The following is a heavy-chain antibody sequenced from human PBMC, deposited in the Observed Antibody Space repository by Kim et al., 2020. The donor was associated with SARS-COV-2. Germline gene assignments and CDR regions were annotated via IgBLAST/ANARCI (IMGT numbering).Heavy chain of an antibody. J-gene: IGHJ4*02. CDR1: GGSIRSGGKF. D-gene: IGHD2-2*01. CDR2: ISDSGNS. CDR3: ARGQPLDY. Sequence: SETLSLTCSVSGGSIRSGGKFWTWIRQHPAQGLEWIGYISDSGNSHYSPSLRSRVSISLQTSENQFSLELTSVTAADTAVYYCARGQPLDYWGQGILVTLSP. V-gene: IGHV4-31*03.